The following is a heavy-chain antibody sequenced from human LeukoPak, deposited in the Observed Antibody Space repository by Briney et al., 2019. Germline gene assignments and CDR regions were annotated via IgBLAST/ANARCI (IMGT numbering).Heavy chain of an antibody. D-gene: IGHD4-17*01. V-gene: IGHV1-69*13. J-gene: IGHJ4*02. CDR3: ARWRRDYGDYRSVSPLYYFDY. Sequence: ASVKVSCKASGGTFSSYAISWVRQAPGQGLEWMGGIIPIFGTANYAQKFQGRVTITADESTSTAYMELSSLRSEDTAVYYCARWRRDYGDYRSVSPLYYFDYWGQGTLVTVSS. CDR1: GGTFSSYA. CDR2: IIPIFGTA.